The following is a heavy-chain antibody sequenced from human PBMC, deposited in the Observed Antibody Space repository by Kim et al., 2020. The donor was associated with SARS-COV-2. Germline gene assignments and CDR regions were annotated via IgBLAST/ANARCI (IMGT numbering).Heavy chain of an antibody. CDR3: AKTDSSSWYGADFVA. D-gene: IGHD6-13*01. V-gene: IGHV3-23*01. Sequence: ADSVKGRFSHSRDNSKDTLYMQTNSLRADDTAVYYCAKTDSSSWYGADFVAWGQGTLVTVSS. J-gene: IGHJ4*02.